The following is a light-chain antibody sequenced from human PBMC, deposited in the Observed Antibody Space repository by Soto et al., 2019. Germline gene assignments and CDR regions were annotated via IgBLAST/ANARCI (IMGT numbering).Light chain of an antibody. CDR3: QQTSTSTPT. Sequence: DIQMTQSPSSLSASVGDRVTITCRASQTIRNSLNWYSQKPGKPPTLLIFSASSLQGGVPSRFSGSQSGTDFSLTIASLQPEDFATYYCQQTSTSTPTFGQGTKVEV. CDR1: QTIRNS. CDR2: SAS. V-gene: IGKV1-39*01. J-gene: IGKJ1*01.